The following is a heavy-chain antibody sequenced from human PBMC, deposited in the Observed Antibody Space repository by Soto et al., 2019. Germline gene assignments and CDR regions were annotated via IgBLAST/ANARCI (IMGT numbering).Heavy chain of an antibody. J-gene: IGHJ6*03. V-gene: IGHV1-46*03. CDR3: ARVPKYSGYENANYYYYYMDV. D-gene: IGHD5-12*01. CDR1: GYTFTSYY. CDR2: INPSGGST. Sequence: ASVKVSYKASGYTFTSYYMHWVRQAPGQGLEWMGIINPSGGSTSYAQKFQGRVTMTRDTSTSTVYMELSSLRSEDTAVYYCARVPKYSGYENANYYYYYMDVWGKGTTVTVSS.